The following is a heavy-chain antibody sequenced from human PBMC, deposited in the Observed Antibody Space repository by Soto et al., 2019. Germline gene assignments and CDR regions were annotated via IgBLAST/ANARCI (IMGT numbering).Heavy chain of an antibody. D-gene: IGHD2-2*01. CDR1: GYTFTSYD. CDR3: ARGAVTIEVVPAARNFDYYYYYMDV. CDR2: MNPNSGNT. J-gene: IGHJ6*03. Sequence: ASVKVSCKASGYTFTSYDINWVRQATGQGLEWMGWMNPNSGNTGYAQKFQGRVTMTRNTSISTAYMELSSLRSEDTAVYYCARGAVTIEVVPAARNFDYYYYYMDVWGKGTTVTVSS. V-gene: IGHV1-8*01.